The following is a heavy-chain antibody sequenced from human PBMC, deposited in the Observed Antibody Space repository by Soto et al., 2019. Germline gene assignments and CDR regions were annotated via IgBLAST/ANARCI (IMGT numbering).Heavy chain of an antibody. CDR3: ARVGYPAMEEDYYYGMDV. D-gene: IGHD5-18*01. CDR1: GGTFSSYA. Sequence: QVQLVQSGAEVKKPGSSVKVSCKASGGTFSSYAISWVRQAPGQGLEWMGGIIPIFGTANYAQKFQGRVTITAEXXTXTAXMELSSLRSEDTAVYYCARVGYPAMEEDYYYGMDVWGQGTTVTVSS. CDR2: IIPIFGTA. V-gene: IGHV1-69*12. J-gene: IGHJ6*02.